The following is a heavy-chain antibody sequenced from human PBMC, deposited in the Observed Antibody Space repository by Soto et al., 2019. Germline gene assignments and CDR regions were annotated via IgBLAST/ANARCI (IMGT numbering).Heavy chain of an antibody. CDR3: ARDRGAGYFDY. V-gene: IGHV4-59*01. D-gene: IGHD3-10*01. CDR2: IYYSGST. J-gene: IGHJ4*02. CDR1: GGSISSYY. Sequence: SETLSLTCTVSGGSISSYYWSWIRQPPGKGLEWIGYIYYSGSTNYNPSLKSRVTISVDTSKNQFSLKLSSVTAADTAVYYCARDRGAGYFDYWGQGTLVTVSS.